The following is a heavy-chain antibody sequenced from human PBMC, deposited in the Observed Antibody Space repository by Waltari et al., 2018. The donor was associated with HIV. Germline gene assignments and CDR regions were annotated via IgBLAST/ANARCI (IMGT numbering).Heavy chain of an antibody. D-gene: IGHD3-10*01. CDR1: GFTFRRYW. V-gene: IGHV3-7*04. J-gene: IGHJ6*02. CDR3: ARGGRFGELFPKFYGMDV. CDR2: IKEDGSEK. Sequence: EVEVVESGGGLVQPGGSLRLSCVTSGFTFRRYWMSWVRQAPGKGLKLVANIKEDGSEKYYVDAVKGRFTTSRDNADNSLYLQMNSLRADDTAVYYCARGGRFGELFPKFYGMDVWGPGTTVIVSS.